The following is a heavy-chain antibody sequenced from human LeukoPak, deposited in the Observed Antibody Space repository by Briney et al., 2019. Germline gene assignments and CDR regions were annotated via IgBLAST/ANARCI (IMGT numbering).Heavy chain of an antibody. CDR2: IYYSGST. V-gene: IGHV4-39*01. D-gene: IGHD6-19*01. J-gene: IGHJ4*02. CDR3: ASQEYSSGWKGSMCGY. Sequence: AETLSLTCTVSGGSLSSSSYYWGWIPQTRGKALESIGSIYYSGSTYYNLSLKSPVTISVDKYKNQFALKLSSVTAADTAVYYCASQEYSSGWKGSMCGYWGQGTLVTVSS. CDR1: GGSLSSSSYY.